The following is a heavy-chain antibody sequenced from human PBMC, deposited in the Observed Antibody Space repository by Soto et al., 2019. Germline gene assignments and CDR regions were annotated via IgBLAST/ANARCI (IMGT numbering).Heavy chain of an antibody. CDR3: VRGRTGDGDNTADGFDI. CDR1: GLSFSGYY. CDR2: INHSGSI. Sequence: SETLSLTCAVYGLSFSGYYWNLIRQPPGKGLEWIGEINHSGSINYNPSLKSRVTISVDTSKNQFSLKLSSVTAADTAVFYCVRGRTGDGDNTADGFDIWGQGTMVTVSS. D-gene: IGHD1-26*01. J-gene: IGHJ3*02. V-gene: IGHV4-34*01.